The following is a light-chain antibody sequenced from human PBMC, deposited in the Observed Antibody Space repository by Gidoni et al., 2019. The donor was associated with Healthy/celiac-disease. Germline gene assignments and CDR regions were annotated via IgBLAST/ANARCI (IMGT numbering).Light chain of an antibody. V-gene: IGKV1-5*01. CDR3: QQYNSYST. Sequence: DIQMTQSPSTLSASVGDRVTITCRASQSISSWLAWYQQKPGKAPKLLIYDASSLESGVPSRFSGSGSGTEFTLTISSLQPYDFATYYCQQYNSYSTFXXXTKVEIK. J-gene: IGKJ1*01. CDR2: DAS. CDR1: QSISSW.